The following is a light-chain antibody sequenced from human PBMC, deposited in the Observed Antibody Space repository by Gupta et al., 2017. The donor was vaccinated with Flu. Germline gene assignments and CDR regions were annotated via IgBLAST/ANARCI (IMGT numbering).Light chain of an antibody. V-gene: IGKV3-20*01. CDR2: GAS. CDR3: PQCGTIPRT. Sequence: LLSAPGGETVLLSWARNNIILTYCAWYQQKPGQAPKLLISGASRMAVGVPERFSGSGSGTDFTLTISRLEPEDFAIYFCPQCGTIPRTFGQGTKVEIK. CDR1: NNIILTY. J-gene: IGKJ1*01.